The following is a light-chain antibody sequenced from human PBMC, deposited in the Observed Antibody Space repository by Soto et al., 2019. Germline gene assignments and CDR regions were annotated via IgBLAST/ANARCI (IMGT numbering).Light chain of an antibody. CDR1: QTITTY. J-gene: IGKJ4*01. CDR2: GAS. V-gene: IGKV1-39*01. Sequence: DVRMTQSPSSLSASVGDTITITCRASQTITTYLNWFQQKPGESPRLLIYGASTLHDGVPSRFSGSGSGTDFTLTISGLQPEDFATYHCQQTYSDISVGGGTRG. CDR3: QQTYSDIS.